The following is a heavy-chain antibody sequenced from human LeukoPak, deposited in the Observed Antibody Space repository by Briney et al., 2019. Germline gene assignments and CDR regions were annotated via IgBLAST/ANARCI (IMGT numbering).Heavy chain of an antibody. CDR3: ARAAVAGRWYFDY. Sequence: SETLSLTCAVYGGSFSGYHWSWIRQPPGKGLEWIGEINHSGSTNYNPSLKSRVTMSVDTSKNQFSLKLSSVTAADTAVYYCARAAVAGRWYFDYWGQGTLVTVSS. J-gene: IGHJ4*02. D-gene: IGHD6-19*01. V-gene: IGHV4-34*01. CDR2: INHSGST. CDR1: GGSFSGYH.